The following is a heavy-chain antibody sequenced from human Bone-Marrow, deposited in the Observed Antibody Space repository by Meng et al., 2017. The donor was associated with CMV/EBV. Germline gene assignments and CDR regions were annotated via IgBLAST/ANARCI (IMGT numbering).Heavy chain of an antibody. CDR1: GFTFSSYS. J-gene: IGHJ4*02. Sequence: GESLKISCAASGFTFSSYSMNWVRQAPGKGLEWVSSISSSSSYIYYADSVKGRFTISRDNAKNSLYLQMNSLRAEDTAVYYCARDSRHIVVVIAITPGGTFDYCGQGTLVAVSS. V-gene: IGHV3-21*01. CDR3: ARDSRHIVVVIAITPGGTFDY. D-gene: IGHD2-21*01. CDR2: ISSSSSYI.